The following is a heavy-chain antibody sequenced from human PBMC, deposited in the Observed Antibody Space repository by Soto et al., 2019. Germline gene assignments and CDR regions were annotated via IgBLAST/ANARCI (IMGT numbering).Heavy chain of an antibody. Sequence: EVQLVESGGGLVQPDRSLRLSCAASGFIFDDYAMHWVRQLPGRRLEWVSSISSIGDSIVYADSVKGRFTISRDNAKNSLYLQMNSLRAEDSALYYCARGMYSSGNYPFDYWGLGTLVTVSS. CDR3: ARGMYSSGNYPFDY. CDR2: ISSIGDSI. J-gene: IGHJ4*02. V-gene: IGHV3-9*01. D-gene: IGHD6-25*01. CDR1: GFIFDDYA.